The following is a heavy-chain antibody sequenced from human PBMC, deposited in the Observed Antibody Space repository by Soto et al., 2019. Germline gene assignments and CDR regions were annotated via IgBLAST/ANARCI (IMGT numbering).Heavy chain of an antibody. J-gene: IGHJ5*02. Sequence: GASVKVSCKASGYTFTSYGISWVRQAPGQGLEWMGWISAYNGNTNYAQKLQGRVTMTTDTSTSTAYMELRSLRSDDTAVYYCARAINPLVRGVIITSDNWFDPWGQGTLVTVSS. CDR3: ARAINPLVRGVIITSDNWFDP. V-gene: IGHV1-18*01. CDR1: GYTFTSYG. CDR2: ISAYNGNT. D-gene: IGHD3-10*01.